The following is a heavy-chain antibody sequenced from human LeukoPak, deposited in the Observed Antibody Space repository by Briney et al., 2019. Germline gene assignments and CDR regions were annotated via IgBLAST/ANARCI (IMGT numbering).Heavy chain of an antibody. V-gene: IGHV4-31*11. J-gene: IGHJ4*02. CDR3: ARGQWGYYYDSSGFYYFDY. CDR2: IYYSGST. D-gene: IGHD3-22*01. Sequence: SQTLSLTCAVSGGSISSGGYYWSWIRQHPGKGLEWIGYIYYSGSTYYNPSLKSRVTISVDTSKNQFSLKLSSVTAADTAVYYCARGQWGYYYDSSGFYYFDYWGQGTLVTVSS. CDR1: GGSISSGGYY.